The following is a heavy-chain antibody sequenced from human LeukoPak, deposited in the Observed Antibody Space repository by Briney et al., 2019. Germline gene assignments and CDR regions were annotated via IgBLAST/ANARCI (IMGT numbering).Heavy chain of an antibody. CDR3: ATTFYSSGLYYFDY. J-gene: IGHJ4*02. CDR2: IYYSGST. Sequence: SETLSLTCTVSGGSISSGDYYWSWIRQPPGKGLEWIGYIYYSGSTYYNPSLKSRVTISVDTSKNQFSLKLSSVTAADTAVYYCATTFYSSGLYYFDYWGQGTLVTVSS. CDR1: GGSISSGDYY. V-gene: IGHV4-30-4*08. D-gene: IGHD6-19*01.